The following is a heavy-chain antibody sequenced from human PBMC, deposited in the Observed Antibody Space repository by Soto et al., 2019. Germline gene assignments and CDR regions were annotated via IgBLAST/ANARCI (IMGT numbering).Heavy chain of an antibody. D-gene: IGHD6-13*01. J-gene: IGHJ4*02. V-gene: IGHV4-4*02. CDR2: IYHSGST. CDR1: GGSISSSNW. Sequence: ASETLSLTCAVSGGSISSSNWWSWVRQPPGKGLEWIGEIYHSGSTNYNPSLKSRVTISVDKSKNQFSLKLSSVTAADTAVYYCARGNQEYSSSWFDYWGQGTLVTVSS. CDR3: ARGNQEYSSSWFDY.